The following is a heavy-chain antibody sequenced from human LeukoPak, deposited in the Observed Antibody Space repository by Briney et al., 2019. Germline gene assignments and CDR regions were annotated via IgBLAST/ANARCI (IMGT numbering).Heavy chain of an antibody. CDR2: ISYDGSNK. J-gene: IGHJ4*02. Sequence: GGSLRLSCAASGFTFSSYAMHWVRQAPGKGLEWVAVISYDGSNKYYADSVKGRFTISRDNSKNTLYLQMNSLRSDDTAVYYCARRMPYYYDSSGTTPPFDYWGQGTLVTVSS. CDR1: GFTFSSYA. CDR3: ARRMPYYYDSSGTTPPFDY. D-gene: IGHD3-22*01. V-gene: IGHV3-30-3*01.